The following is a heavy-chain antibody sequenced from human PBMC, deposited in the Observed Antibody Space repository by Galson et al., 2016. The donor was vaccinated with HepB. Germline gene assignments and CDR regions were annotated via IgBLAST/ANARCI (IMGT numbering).Heavy chain of an antibody. Sequence: SLRLSCAASGLTFSKCDMHWVRQPTGKGLEWVSAIGTAGDTYYPGSVRGRVTISRDKAKNSLYLQMNSLTARDTAVYYCARGKFDCSGGTCRYYGLDVWGKGTAVTVSA. CDR3: ARGKFDCSGGTCRYYGLDV. D-gene: IGHD2-15*01. J-gene: IGHJ6*04. CDR1: GLTFSKCD. V-gene: IGHV3-13*01. CDR2: IGTAGDT.